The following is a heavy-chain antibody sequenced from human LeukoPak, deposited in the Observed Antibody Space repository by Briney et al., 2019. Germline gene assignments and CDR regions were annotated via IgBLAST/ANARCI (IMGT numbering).Heavy chain of an antibody. CDR3: ARLRRNSDSSGYYYYYDY. V-gene: IGHV3-21*01. Sequence: RGSLRLSCVASGYTFSSFSINWVRQAPGKGLEWVSSISVRSNYIYYANSVRGRFSISRDDARNSLYLQMDSLRGDDTAVYYCARLRRNSDSSGYYYYYDYWGQGTLVTVSS. J-gene: IGHJ4*02. CDR1: GYTFSSFS. D-gene: IGHD3-22*01. CDR2: ISVRSNYI.